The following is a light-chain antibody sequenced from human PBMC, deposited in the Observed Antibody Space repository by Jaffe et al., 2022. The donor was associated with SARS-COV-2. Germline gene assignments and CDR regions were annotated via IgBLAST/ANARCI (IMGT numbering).Light chain of an antibody. CDR3: QTWDTGIQV. Sequence: QLVLTQSPSASASLGASVKLTCTLSSGHSSYVIAWHQQQPEKGPRYLMKLTNDGRHIKGNGIPDRFSGSSSGAERYLSISGLQSEDEADYFCQTWDTGIQVFGGGTKLTVL. CDR2: LTNDGRH. J-gene: IGLJ3*02. V-gene: IGLV4-69*01. CDR1: SGHSSYV.